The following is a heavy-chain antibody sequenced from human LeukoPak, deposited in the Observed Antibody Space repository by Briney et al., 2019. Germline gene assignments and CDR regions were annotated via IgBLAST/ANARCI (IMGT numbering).Heavy chain of an antibody. CDR2: ISSSSSYI. J-gene: IGHJ4*02. CDR3: ARDPRNYDILTGTIDY. CDR1: GFTFSSYS. Sequence: KAGGSLRLSCAASGFTFSSYSMNWVRQAPGKGLEWVSSISSSSSYIYYADSVKGRFTISRDNAKNSLYLQMNSLRAEDTAVYYCARDPRNYDILTGTIDYWGQGTLVTVSS. D-gene: IGHD3-9*01. V-gene: IGHV3-21*01.